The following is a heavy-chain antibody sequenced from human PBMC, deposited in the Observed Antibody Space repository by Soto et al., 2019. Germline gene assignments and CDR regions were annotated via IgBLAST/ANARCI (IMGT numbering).Heavy chain of an antibody. D-gene: IGHD2-15*01. CDR1: GGSISSSSYY. Sequence: SETLSLTCTVSGGSISSSSYYWGWVRQPPGEGLGGIGSIFYSGSTYYNPSLKSRVTISVDTSKNQFSLKLSSVTAADTAVYYCARHLTYCSAGSCYSDFPYYGMDVWGQGTTVTVSS. J-gene: IGHJ6*02. CDR2: IFYSGST. V-gene: IGHV4-39*01. CDR3: ARHLTYCSAGSCYSDFPYYGMDV.